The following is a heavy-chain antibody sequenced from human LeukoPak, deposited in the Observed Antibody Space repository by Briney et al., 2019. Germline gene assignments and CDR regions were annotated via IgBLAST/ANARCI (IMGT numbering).Heavy chain of an antibody. V-gene: IGHV4-30-4*01. J-gene: IGHJ4*02. Sequence: SETLSLTCTVSGGSISSGDYYWSWIRQPPGKGLEWIGYIYYSGSTYYNPSLKSRVTISVDRSKNQFSLKLSSVTAADTAVYYCARAGWDYYDSSGRFDYWGQGTLVTVSS. CDR2: IYYSGST. CDR1: GGSISSGDYY. D-gene: IGHD3-22*01. CDR3: ARAGWDYYDSSGRFDY.